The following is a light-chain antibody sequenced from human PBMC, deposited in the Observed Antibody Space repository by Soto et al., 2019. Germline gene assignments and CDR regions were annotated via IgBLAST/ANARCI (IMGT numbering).Light chain of an antibody. CDR2: AAS. V-gene: IGKV1-8*01. Sequence: AIRMTQSPSSLSASTGDRVTITCRASQDISSYLAWYQQKPGKAPKLPIYAASTLQSGVPSRFSGSGSGTYCTLTSSCPQSEDFATYYCQQYYSYPPLSVGGGTNVEIK. CDR3: QQYYSYPPLS. CDR1: QDISSY. J-gene: IGKJ4*01.